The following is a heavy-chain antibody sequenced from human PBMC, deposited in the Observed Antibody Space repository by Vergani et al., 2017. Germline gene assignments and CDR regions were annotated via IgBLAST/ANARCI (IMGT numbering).Heavy chain of an antibody. Sequence: QVQLVESGGGVVQPGRSLRLSCAASGFTFSSYGMHWVRQAPGKGLEWVAVIWYDGSNKYYADSVKGRFTISRDNYKNSLYLQMNSLRAEDTAVYYCARVIEQWLSAFDYWGQGTLVTVSS. V-gene: IGHV3-33*01. CDR1: GFTFSSYG. D-gene: IGHD6-19*01. CDR3: ARVIEQWLSAFDY. J-gene: IGHJ4*02. CDR2: IWYDGSNK.